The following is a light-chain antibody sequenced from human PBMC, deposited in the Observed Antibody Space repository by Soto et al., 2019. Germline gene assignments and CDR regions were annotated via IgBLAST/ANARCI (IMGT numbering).Light chain of an antibody. CDR2: AVN. CDR3: CSSAGNLFV. V-gene: IGLV2-11*01. CDR1: SSDVGGYNY. J-gene: IGLJ1*01. Sequence: QPVLTQPRSVSGSPGQSVTISCTGTSSDVGGYNYVSWYQQHPGKAPKLMIYAVNKRPSGVPDRFSGSKSGNTASLTISGLQADDEADYYCCSSAGNLFVFGSGTKLTVL.